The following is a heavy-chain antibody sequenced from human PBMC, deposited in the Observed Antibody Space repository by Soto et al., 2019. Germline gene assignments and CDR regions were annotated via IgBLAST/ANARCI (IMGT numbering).Heavy chain of an antibody. Sequence: SETLSLTCAVYGGSIKRSDWSCIRQPPGKGLEWIGYIDYSGSTNYNPSLKRRLTISVDTSQNQFSLKLKSVTAADTAVYYCARLRCSSRWYCNYMDVWGKGTTVTVSS. CDR1: GGSIKRSD. V-gene: IGHV4-59*01. J-gene: IGHJ6*03. D-gene: IGHD6-13*01. CDR2: IDYSGST. CDR3: ARLRCSSRWYCNYMDV.